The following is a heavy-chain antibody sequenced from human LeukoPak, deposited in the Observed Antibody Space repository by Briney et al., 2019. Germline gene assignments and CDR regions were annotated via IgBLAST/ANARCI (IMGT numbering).Heavy chain of an antibody. CDR1: GGSISSYY. CDR3: ARLERDIVVS. V-gene: IGHV4-59*08. D-gene: IGHD2-2*01. J-gene: IGHJ5*02. Sequence: SGTLSLTCTVSGGSISSYYWSWIRQTPGKGLEWIGYIYCSGSTNYNPSLKSRVTISVDTSKNQFSLKLSSVTAADTAVYYCARLERDIVVSWGQGTLVTVSS. CDR2: IYCSGST.